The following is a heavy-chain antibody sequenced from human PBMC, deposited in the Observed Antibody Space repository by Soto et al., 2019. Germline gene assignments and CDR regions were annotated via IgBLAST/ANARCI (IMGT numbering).Heavy chain of an antibody. Sequence: QVRLQQWGAGLLKPSETLSLTCAVYGGSFSGYYWSWIRQPPGKGLEWIGEINHSGSTNYNPSLKSRVTISVDTSKNQFSLKLSSVTAADTAVYYCARWVTVTTYYYGMDVWGQGTTVTVSS. CDR1: GGSFSGYY. J-gene: IGHJ6*02. D-gene: IGHD4-4*01. V-gene: IGHV4-34*01. CDR3: ARWVTVTTYYYGMDV. CDR2: INHSGST.